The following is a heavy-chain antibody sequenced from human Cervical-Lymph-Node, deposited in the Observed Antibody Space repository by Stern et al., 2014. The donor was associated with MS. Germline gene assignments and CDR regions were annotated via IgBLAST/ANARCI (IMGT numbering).Heavy chain of an antibody. CDR3: ARPKVYCTTNIFHWLDP. CDR2: IKPKSGDT. D-gene: IGHD2-8*01. J-gene: IGHJ5*02. V-gene: IGHV1-2*06. Sequence: VQLVESGAEVKKPGASVKVSCKASGYTFIGSYVHWVRQAPGQGLEWMGRIKPKSGDTSSEQRVQGRVTKTRDTSIRLGYTELSGLPSDDTAVYYCARPKVYCTTNIFHWLDPWGQGALVPVSS. CDR1: GYTFIGSY.